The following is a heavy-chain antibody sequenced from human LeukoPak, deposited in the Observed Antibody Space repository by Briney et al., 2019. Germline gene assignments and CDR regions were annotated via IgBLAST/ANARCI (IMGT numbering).Heavy chain of an antibody. CDR3: ARSGTPGDIVVVPGAMGFDY. CDR2: IYPGDSDT. V-gene: IGHV5-51*01. D-gene: IGHD2-2*01. Sequence: GESLKISCKGSGYSFTSYWIGWVRQMPGKGLEWVGIIYPGDSDTRYSPSFQGQVTISADKSISTAYLQWSSLKASDTAMYYCARSGTPGDIVVVPGAMGFDYWGQGTLVTVSS. CDR1: GYSFTSYW. J-gene: IGHJ4*02.